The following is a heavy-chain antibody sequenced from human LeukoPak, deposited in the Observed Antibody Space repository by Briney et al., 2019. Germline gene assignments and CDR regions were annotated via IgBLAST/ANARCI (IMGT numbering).Heavy chain of an antibody. CDR1: GGSISSGGYF. Sequence: SETLSLTCTVSGGSISSGGYFWTWIRQHPGKGLEWIGHIYYTGSTYYNPSLKSRVTISVDTSKNQFSLKLNSVTAADTAVYYCAKGPYYDSSGYYVYWGQGTLVTVSS. V-gene: IGHV4-31*03. D-gene: IGHD3-22*01. J-gene: IGHJ4*02. CDR3: AKGPYYDSSGYYVY. CDR2: IYYTGST.